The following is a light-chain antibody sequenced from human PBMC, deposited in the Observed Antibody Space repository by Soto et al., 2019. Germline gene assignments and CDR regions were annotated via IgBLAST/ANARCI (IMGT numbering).Light chain of an antibody. CDR3: QSDDSRLSGSYV. J-gene: IGLJ1*01. V-gene: IGLV1-40*01. Sequence: QSVLTQPPSVSGAPGQRVTISCTGSSSNIGAGYDVHWYHRLPGTAPKVLIYSNNNRPSGVPDRFSGSKSGTSASLAITGLQAEDECDYYCQSDDSRLSGSYVFGTGTKGTVL. CDR1: SSNIGAGYD. CDR2: SNN.